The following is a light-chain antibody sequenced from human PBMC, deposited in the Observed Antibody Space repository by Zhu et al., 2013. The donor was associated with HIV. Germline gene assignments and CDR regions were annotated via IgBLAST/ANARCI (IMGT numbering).Light chain of an antibody. Sequence: IRMTQSPSSLSASVGDRVTITCRASQDISSGLAWYQQKPGSAPNLLIYDSSTFQSGVPSRFSGSGSGTDFTLTINCLQSEDYATYYCQQYSNSPLTFGGGTKLEI. J-gene: IGKJ4*01. CDR3: QQYSNSPLT. V-gene: IGKV1D-13*01. CDR1: QDISSG. CDR2: DSS.